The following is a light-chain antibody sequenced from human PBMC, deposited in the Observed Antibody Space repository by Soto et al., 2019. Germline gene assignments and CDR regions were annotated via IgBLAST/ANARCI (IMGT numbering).Light chain of an antibody. V-gene: IGKV1-39*01. Sequence: DIQMTQSASSLSASLGDRVTITWGASQSISSYLNWYQQKPGKAPKLLIYAASSLQSGVPSRFSGSGYGTDFNLTISSLQTEDFATYYCQQSYSTLVTFGQGTKVDIK. CDR3: QQSYSTLVT. CDR2: AAS. CDR1: QSISSY. J-gene: IGKJ1*01.